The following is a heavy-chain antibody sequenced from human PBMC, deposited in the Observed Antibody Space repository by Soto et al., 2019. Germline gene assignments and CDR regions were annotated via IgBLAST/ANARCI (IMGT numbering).Heavy chain of an antibody. CDR3: ARQIYDSDTGPNFQYYFDS. V-gene: IGHV5-10-1*01. Sequence: GESLKISCTGSGYSFAGYWITWVRQKPGKGLECMGRIDPSDSQTYYSPSFRGHVTISATKSITTVFLQWSSLRASDTAMYYCARQIYDSDTGPNFQYYFDSWGQGTPVTVSS. CDR2: IDPSDSQT. J-gene: IGHJ4*02. D-gene: IGHD3-22*01. CDR1: GYSFAGYW.